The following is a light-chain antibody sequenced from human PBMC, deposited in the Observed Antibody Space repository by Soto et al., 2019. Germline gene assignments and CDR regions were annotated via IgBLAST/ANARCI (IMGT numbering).Light chain of an antibody. CDR2: GAS. Sequence: EIVMTQSPATLSVSPGERATLSFRASQSVSSNLAWYQQKPGQAPRLLIYGASTRATGIPARFSGSASGTDFTLTINRLEPEDFAVYYCQLYGISPHFGQGTRLEI. J-gene: IGKJ5*01. CDR1: QSVSSN. V-gene: IGKV3-15*01. CDR3: QLYGISPH.